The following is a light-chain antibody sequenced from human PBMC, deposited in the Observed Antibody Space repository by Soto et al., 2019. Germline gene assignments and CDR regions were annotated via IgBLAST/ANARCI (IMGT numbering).Light chain of an antibody. Sequence: QSVLTQPPSVSGAPGQRVTISCTGSSSNIGAGYDVHWYQQLPGTAPKLLIYRNTNRPSGVPDRFSGSKSGTSASLAITGLQAEDEADYYCQSHDTSVSAVVFGGGTKVTVL. CDR1: SSNIGAGYD. V-gene: IGLV1-40*01. CDR2: RNT. CDR3: QSHDTSVSAVV. J-gene: IGLJ2*01.